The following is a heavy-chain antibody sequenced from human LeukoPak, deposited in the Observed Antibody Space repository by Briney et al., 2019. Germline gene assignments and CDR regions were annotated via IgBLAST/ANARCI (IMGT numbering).Heavy chain of an antibody. D-gene: IGHD6-13*01. CDR3: ARAKLLAAAGTRGNLDY. J-gene: IGHJ4*02. Sequence: ASVTVSCKASGYTFTSYAMHWVRQAPGQRLEWMGWINAGNGNTKYSQKFQGRVTITRDTSASTAYMELSSLRSEDTAVYYCARAKLLAAAGTRGNLDYWGQGTLVTVSS. V-gene: IGHV1-3*01. CDR2: INAGNGNT. CDR1: GYTFTSYA.